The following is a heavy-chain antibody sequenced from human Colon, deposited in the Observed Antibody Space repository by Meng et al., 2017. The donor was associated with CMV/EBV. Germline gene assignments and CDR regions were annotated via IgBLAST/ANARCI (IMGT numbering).Heavy chain of an antibody. CDR2: IYYSGST. CDR3: ARAVAGNGGPHYYFDY. V-gene: IGHV4-39*01. Sequence: SDTLSLTCTVSGGSISSSSYYWGWIRQPPGKGLEWIGSIYYSGSTYYNPSLKSRVTISVDTSKNQFSLKLSSVTAADTAVYYCARAVAGNGGPHYYFDYWGQGTLVTVSS. J-gene: IGHJ4*02. D-gene: IGHD6-19*01. CDR1: GGSISSSSYY.